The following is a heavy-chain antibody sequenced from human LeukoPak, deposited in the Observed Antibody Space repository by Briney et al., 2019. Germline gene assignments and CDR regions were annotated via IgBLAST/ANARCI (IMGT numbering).Heavy chain of an antibody. CDR2: IYYSGST. CDR3: ARETFYFDSSGSIRGGYFDY. Sequence: SETLSLTCTVSGGSISSSSYYWGWIRQPPGKGLEWIGSIYYSGSTYYNPSLKSRVTISVDTSKNQFSLKLSSVNAADTAVFYCARETFYFDSSGSIRGGYFDYWGQGTLVTVSS. D-gene: IGHD3-22*01. CDR1: GGSISSSSYY. V-gene: IGHV4-39*02. J-gene: IGHJ4*02.